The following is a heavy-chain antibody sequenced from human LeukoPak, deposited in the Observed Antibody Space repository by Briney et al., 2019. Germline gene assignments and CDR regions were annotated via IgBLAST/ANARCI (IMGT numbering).Heavy chain of an antibody. CDR3: ARVLFGRDGCNLYNWFDP. V-gene: IGHV4-31*03. CDR1: GGSISSGGYY. D-gene: IGHD5-24*01. Sequence: SQTLSLTCTVSGGSISSGGYYWSWIRQHPGKGLEWIGYIYYSGSTYYNPSLKSRVTISVDTSKNQFSLKLSSVTAADTAVYYCARVLFGRDGCNLYNWFDPWGQGTLVTVSS. CDR2: IYYSGST. J-gene: IGHJ5*02.